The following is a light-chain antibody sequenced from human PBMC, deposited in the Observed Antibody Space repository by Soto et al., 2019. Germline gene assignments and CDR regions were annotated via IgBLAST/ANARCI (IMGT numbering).Light chain of an antibody. Sequence: VLTQPAPVSGSPGPSITISRTGTSSDVGGYNSVSWYQHHPGKAPKLMIYDVSNRSSGVSSRFSGSKSDNTASLTISGLQAEDEADYYCKSYTSRSTYVFGTGTKVTVL. V-gene: IGLV2-14*03. CDR2: DVS. J-gene: IGLJ1*01. CDR3: KSYTSRSTYV. CDR1: SSDVGGYNS.